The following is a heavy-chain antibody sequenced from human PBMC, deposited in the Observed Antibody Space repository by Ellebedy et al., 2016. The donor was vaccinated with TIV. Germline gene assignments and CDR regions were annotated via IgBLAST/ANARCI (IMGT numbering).Heavy chain of an antibody. CDR1: GFTIRYAW. J-gene: IGHJ6*03. CDR3: VTLSAAAGYDFYYFYMDV. V-gene: IGHV3-15*01. CDR2: LKSESDGGAT. D-gene: IGHD6-13*01. Sequence: GESLKISCAVSGFTIRYAWMSWVRQVPGKGLEWVGRLKSESDGGATDYAAPVRGRFTIPRDDSKNTLDLQMNSLQTDDTAVYYCVTLSAAAGYDFYYFYMDVWGKGTTVTVSS.